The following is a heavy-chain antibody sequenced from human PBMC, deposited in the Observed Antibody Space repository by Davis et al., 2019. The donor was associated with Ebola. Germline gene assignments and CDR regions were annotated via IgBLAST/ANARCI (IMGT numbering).Heavy chain of an antibody. V-gene: IGHV4-38-2*02. J-gene: IGHJ4*02. D-gene: IGHD1-26*01. CDR1: GYFITSGYH. Sequence: SETLSLTCTVSGYFITSGYHWGWIRQPPGKGLEWIGCIYHSGTTYYNPSLKSPVTISVDTSKNQFSLKLSSVTAADTAVYYCARGGTYPYYYDHWSQGTPVTVSS. CDR3: ARGGTYPYYYDH. CDR2: IYHSGTT.